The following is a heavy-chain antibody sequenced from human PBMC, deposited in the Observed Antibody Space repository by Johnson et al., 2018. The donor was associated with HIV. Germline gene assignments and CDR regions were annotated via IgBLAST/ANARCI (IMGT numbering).Heavy chain of an antibody. CDR3: ARSRGPMRKDAFDI. Sequence: VQLVESGGGLVQPGGSLRLSCAVSGFTFSNFAMHWVRQAPGKGLEYVSAISSNGIGTYYANSVDGRFTISRDNDKNTLYLEMGSLRVEDMAVYYCARSRGPMRKDAFDIWGQGTKV. CDR1: GFTFSNFA. D-gene: IGHD3-10*01. J-gene: IGHJ3*02. V-gene: IGHV3-64*01. CDR2: ISSNGIGT.